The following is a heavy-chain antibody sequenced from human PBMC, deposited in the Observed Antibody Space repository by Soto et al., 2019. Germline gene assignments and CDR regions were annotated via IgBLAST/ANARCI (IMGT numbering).Heavy chain of an antibody. CDR3: ARVPEYSSSRRVSGYYYYMDV. CDR1: GYTITSRS. CDR2: ISAYNGNT. Sequence: GYTITSRSRWSAQQAQKQGLEWMGWISAYNGNTNYAQKLQGRVTMTTDTSTSTAYMELRSLRSDDTAVYYCARVPEYSSSRRVSGYYYYMDVWGKGTTVTVSS. V-gene: IGHV1-18*01. D-gene: IGHD6-6*01. J-gene: IGHJ6*03.